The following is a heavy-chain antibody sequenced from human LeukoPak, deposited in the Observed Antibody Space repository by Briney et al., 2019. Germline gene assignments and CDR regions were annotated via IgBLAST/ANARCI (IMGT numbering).Heavy chain of an antibody. Sequence: GGSLRLSCAASGFTFSSYGMHWVRQAPGKGLEWVAVISYDGSNKYYADSVKGRFTISRDNSKNTLYLQVNSLRPDDTAVYYCTRDLTDHYSIDYWGQGTLVTVSS. CDR1: GFTFSSYG. CDR3: TRDLTDHYSIDY. CDR2: ISYDGSNK. V-gene: IGHV3-30*03. D-gene: IGHD3-10*01. J-gene: IGHJ4*02.